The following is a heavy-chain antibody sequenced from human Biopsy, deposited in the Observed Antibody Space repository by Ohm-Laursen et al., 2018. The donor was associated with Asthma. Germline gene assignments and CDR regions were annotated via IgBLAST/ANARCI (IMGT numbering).Heavy chain of an antibody. CDR2: VSSDGHNK. CDR3: ARQSGQEYGDSIPFDT. J-gene: IGHJ3*02. Sequence: LSLTCAAFGFVFSQCGMRWVRQGPGKGLEWVALVSSDGHNKYYEDSVKGRFTISRDNSRNRLYLQINSLTVEDSAVYFCARQSGQEYGDSIPFDTWGQGTKVAVSS. CDR1: GFVFSQCG. D-gene: IGHD3-22*01. V-gene: IGHV3-30*03.